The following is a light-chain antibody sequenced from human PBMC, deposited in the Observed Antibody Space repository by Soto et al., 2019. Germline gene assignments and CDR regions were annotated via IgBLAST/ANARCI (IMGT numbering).Light chain of an antibody. CDR2: DAS. J-gene: IGKJ1*01. CDR1: QSISTR. V-gene: IGKV1-5*01. CDR3: QQYYRYSLT. Sequence: DIQLTQSPSALSASVGDRVTITCRASQSISTRLGWYQQKAGKAPKVLIYDASRLESGVPSRFSGSGSGTEFTLTISRLQPEYFASYYCQQYYRYSLTFGQGTKVDIK.